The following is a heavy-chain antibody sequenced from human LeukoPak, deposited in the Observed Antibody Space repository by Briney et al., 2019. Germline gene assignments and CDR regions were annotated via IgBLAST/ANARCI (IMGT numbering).Heavy chain of an antibody. CDR2: INIDGSGT. D-gene: IGHD7-27*01. J-gene: IGHJ6*03. CDR1: GFTFSSFW. CDR3: ARVRPGYYYMDV. V-gene: IGHV3-74*01. Sequence: GGSLRLSCAASGFTFSSFWMHWVRQAPGKGLVWVSSINIDGSGTTYADSVKGRFTISRDNAKNTLYLQMNSLRVEDTAVYYCARVRPGYYYMDVWGKGTTVTVSS.